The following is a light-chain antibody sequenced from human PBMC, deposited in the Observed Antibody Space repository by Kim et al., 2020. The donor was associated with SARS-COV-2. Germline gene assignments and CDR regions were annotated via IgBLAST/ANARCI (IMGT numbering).Light chain of an antibody. V-gene: IGKV3-20*01. CDR1: QSVNRGS. Sequence: SPGDRATLSCRASQSVNRGSLAWYQQKPGQSPRLLLYDTSSRATGIPDRFSGSGSGTDFTLTISRLEPEDFALYYCQQYGSSPRTFGQGTKVDIK. CDR2: DTS. CDR3: QQYGSSPRT. J-gene: IGKJ1*01.